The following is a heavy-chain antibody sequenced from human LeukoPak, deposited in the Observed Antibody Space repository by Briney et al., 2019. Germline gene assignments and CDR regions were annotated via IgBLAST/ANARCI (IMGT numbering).Heavy chain of an antibody. J-gene: IGHJ6*02. D-gene: IGHD6-13*01. CDR3: ARDLVAAAGTNYYYYYGMDV. V-gene: IGHV3-7*01. CDR1: GFTFSSYW. Sequence: PGGSLRLSCAASGFTFSSYWMSWVRQAPGKGLEWVANIKQDGSEKYYVDSVKGRFTISRDNAMNSLYLQMNSPRAEDTAVYYCARDLVAAAGTNYYYYYGMDVWGQGTTVTVSS. CDR2: IKQDGSEK.